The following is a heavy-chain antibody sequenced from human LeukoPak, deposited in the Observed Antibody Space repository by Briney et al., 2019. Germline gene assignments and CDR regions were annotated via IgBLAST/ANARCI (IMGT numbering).Heavy chain of an antibody. J-gene: IGHJ4*02. CDR3: VRAGWELDY. V-gene: IGHV3-7*01. CDR1: GFIVREYW. Sequence: SGRSLRLSCAASGFIVREYWMSWVSQEAGKGLQWVAHMKEDGGEKSYLDSVKGRFTIARDDAKNSLYLQMTSLRAEDTALYYCVRAGWELDYWGQGTPVTVSS. D-gene: IGHD4-23*01. CDR2: MKEDGGEK.